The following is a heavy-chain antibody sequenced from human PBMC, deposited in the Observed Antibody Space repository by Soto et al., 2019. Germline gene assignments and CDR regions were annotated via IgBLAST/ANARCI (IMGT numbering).Heavy chain of an antibody. D-gene: IGHD6-13*01. V-gene: IGHV3-9*01. CDR2: ISWNSGSI. CDR3: AKAAGYTSSYPFDY. Sequence: EVQLVESGGGLVQPGRSLRLSCAASGFTFDDYAMHWVRQAPGKGLEWVSGISWNSGSIGYADSVKGRFTISRDNAKNSLYLQVNSLRAEETALYYCAKAAGYTSSYPFDYWGQGTLVTVSS. CDR1: GFTFDDYA. J-gene: IGHJ4*02.